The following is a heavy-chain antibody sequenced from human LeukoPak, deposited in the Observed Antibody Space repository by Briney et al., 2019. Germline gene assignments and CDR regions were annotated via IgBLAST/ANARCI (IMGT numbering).Heavy chain of an antibody. CDR3: ARDSPMVRGLIGYFDL. J-gene: IGHJ2*01. CDR2: IYYSGSS. Sequence: KPSETLSLTCTVSGVSISGYYWSWIRQPPGMGLEWIGSIYYSGSSNYNPSLKSRVTISLDTSKNQFALNLTSVTAADTAEYYCARDSPMVRGLIGYFDLWGRGTLVTVSS. V-gene: IGHV4-59*01. D-gene: IGHD3-10*01. CDR1: GVSISGYY.